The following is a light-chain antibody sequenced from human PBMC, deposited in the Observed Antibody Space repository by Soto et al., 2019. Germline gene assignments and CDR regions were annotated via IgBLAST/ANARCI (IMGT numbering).Light chain of an antibody. CDR1: QSVDSRY. CDR2: GTS. CDR3: QQYGNSFT. Sequence: ETVLTQSPGTLSLSPGERATLSCRASQSVDSRYLAWYQQKPGQAPRLLIYGTSSRATGIPDRFSGSGSGTDFTLTISRREPEDFAVYYCQQYGNSFTFGPGTKVDIK. J-gene: IGKJ3*01. V-gene: IGKV3-20*01.